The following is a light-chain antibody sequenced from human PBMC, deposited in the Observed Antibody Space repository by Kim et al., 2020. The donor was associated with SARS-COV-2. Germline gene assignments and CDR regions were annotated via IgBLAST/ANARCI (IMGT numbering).Light chain of an antibody. CDR1: QSISAY. Sequence: DIQMTQSPSPLSASVGDRVTITCRASQSISAYLNWYQQKAGQAPKLLIHTAANLQSGVPSRFSGSGSGTDFTLTVSSLQPEDFATYYCQQSYSSPLTFGGGTKVDIK. J-gene: IGKJ4*01. V-gene: IGKV1-39*01. CDR3: QQSYSSPLT. CDR2: TAA.